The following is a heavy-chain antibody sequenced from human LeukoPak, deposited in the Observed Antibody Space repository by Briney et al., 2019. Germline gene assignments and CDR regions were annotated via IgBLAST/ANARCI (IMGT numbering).Heavy chain of an antibody. V-gene: IGHV1-18*01. D-gene: IGHD2-2*01. CDR1: GYTFTSYG. J-gene: IGHJ4*02. CDR2: ISAYNGNT. CDR3: AKKEPRYCSSTSCYFDYFDY. Sequence: GASVKVSCKASGYTFTSYGISWVRQAPGQGLEWMGWISAYNGNTNYAQKLQGRVTMTTDTSTSTAYMELRSLRSDDTAVYYCAKKEPRYCSSTSCYFDYFDYWGQGTLVTVSS.